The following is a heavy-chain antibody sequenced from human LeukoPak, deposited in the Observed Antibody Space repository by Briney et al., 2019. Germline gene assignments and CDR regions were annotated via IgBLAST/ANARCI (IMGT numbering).Heavy chain of an antibody. CDR2: ITTYNGDT. V-gene: IGHV1-18*01. CDR1: GYTFTSYG. CDR3: ARVTLKSTTTRFTLAGDYFDY. D-gene: IGHD1-26*01. Sequence: ASVKVSCKASGYTFTSYGITWVRPAPGQGLEWMGWITTYNGDTNYAQNLQGRVTMTTDTSTSTAYMDLRSLRSDDTAVYYCARVTLKSTTTRFTLAGDYFDYWGQGTLVTVSS. J-gene: IGHJ4*02.